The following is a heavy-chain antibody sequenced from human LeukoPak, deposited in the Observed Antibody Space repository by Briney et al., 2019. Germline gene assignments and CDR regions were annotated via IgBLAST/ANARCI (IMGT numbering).Heavy chain of an antibody. CDR1: GFTFSNAW. CDR2: IKSKTDGGTT. V-gene: IGHV3-15*01. D-gene: IGHD2-2*02. CDR3: TTEGAIVVVPAAIETTFDY. Sequence: PGGSLRLSCAASGFTFSNAWMSWVRQAPGKGLEWVGRIKSKTDGGTTDYAAPVKGGFTISRDDSKNTLYLQMNSLKTEDTAVYYCTTEGAIVVVPAAIETTFDYWGQGTLVTVSS. J-gene: IGHJ4*02.